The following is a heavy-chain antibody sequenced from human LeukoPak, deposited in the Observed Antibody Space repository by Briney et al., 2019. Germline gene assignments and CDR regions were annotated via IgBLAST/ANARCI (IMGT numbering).Heavy chain of an antibody. CDR1: GFTFSSYE. J-gene: IGHJ5*02. Sequence: QPGGSLRLSCAASGFTFSSYEMNWVRQAPGKGLEWISYISSAGTTKIYADSVKGRFTISRDNAKNSLYLQMNSLRAEDTAVYYCARVYWFDPWGHGTLVTVSS. CDR2: ISSAGTTK. V-gene: IGHV3-48*03. CDR3: ARVYWFDP.